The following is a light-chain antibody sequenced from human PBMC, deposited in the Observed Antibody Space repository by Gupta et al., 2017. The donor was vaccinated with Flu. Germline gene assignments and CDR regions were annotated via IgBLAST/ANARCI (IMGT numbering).Light chain of an antibody. V-gene: IGLV4-69*01. Sequence: VKLTCTLSSGHSSDAIAWHQQQPEKGPRYLMKLNSDGSHSKGDGIPDRFSGSSSGAERYLTISSLQSEDEADYYCQTWGTGMGVFGGGTKLTVL. CDR2: LNSDGSH. CDR3: QTWGTGMGV. J-gene: IGLJ3*02. CDR1: SGHSSDA.